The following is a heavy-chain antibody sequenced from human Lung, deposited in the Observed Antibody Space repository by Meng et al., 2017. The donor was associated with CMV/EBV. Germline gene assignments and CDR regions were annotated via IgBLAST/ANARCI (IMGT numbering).Heavy chain of an antibody. CDR2: SHSSGST. Sequence: QGPWRVLVKSPQLLSLACTVSGGSISSGGYYWSWIRQHPGKGLGWIGYSHSSGSTYDNPSLRSRLTISVDTSKNQFSLKLSSVTAADTAVYYWARASYGSGSPLGESWFDPWGQGTLVTVSS. CDR3: ARASYGSGSPLGESWFDP. D-gene: IGHD3-10*01. V-gene: IGHV4-31*03. CDR1: GGSISSGGYY. J-gene: IGHJ5*02.